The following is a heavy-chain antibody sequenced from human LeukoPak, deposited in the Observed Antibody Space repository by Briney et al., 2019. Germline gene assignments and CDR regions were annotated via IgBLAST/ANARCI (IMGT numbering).Heavy chain of an antibody. CDR2: ISAYNGNT. D-gene: IGHD1-26*01. CDR3: ARDGRRMGATTYPYYYYYGMDV. CDR1: GYTFTIYG. Sequence: AAVTVSFKASGYTFTIYGISWVRQAPGQGLEWMGWISAYNGNTNYAQKLQGRVTMTTDTSTSTAYMELRSLRSDDTAVYYCARDGRRMGATTYPYYYYYGMDVWGQGTTVTVSS. V-gene: IGHV1-18*01. J-gene: IGHJ6*02.